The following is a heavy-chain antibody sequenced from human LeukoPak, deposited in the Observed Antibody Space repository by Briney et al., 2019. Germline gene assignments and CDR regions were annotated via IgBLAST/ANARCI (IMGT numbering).Heavy chain of an antibody. V-gene: IGHV3-30-3*01. CDR3: ARALPRIAVAGTYFDY. D-gene: IGHD6-19*01. Sequence: GGSLRLSCAASGYTFSSYALHWVRQAQGKGLEWVAVISYDGSNKYYADSVNGRFTISRDNSKNTLYLQMNSLRAEDTAVYYCARALPRIAVAGTYFDYWGQGTLVTVSS. CDR1: GYTFSSYA. CDR2: ISYDGSNK. J-gene: IGHJ4*02.